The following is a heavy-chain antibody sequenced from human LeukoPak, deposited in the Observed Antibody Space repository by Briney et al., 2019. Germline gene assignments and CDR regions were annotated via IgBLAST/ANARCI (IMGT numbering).Heavy chain of an antibody. CDR3: ARRGVISSIDP. Sequence: SETLSLTCAVYGGSFSGYYWSWIRQPPGKGLEWIGEINHSGSTNYNPSLKSRVTISVDTSKNQFSLKLSSVTAADTAVYYCARRGVISSIDPWGQGTLVTVSS. V-gene: IGHV4-34*01. CDR1: GGSFSGYY. J-gene: IGHJ5*02. D-gene: IGHD3-16*02. CDR2: INHSGST.